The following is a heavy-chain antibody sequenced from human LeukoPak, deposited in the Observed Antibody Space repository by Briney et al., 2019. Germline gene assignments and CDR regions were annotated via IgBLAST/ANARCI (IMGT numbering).Heavy chain of an antibody. CDR2: ISSSSRYL. Sequence: PGGSLRLSCAASEFTFSSYSMNWVRQAPGKGLEWVSSISSSSRYLYYADSVKGRFTISRDNAKNSLYLQMNSLRAEDTAVYYCARSPRNIVVVPAAPDYWGQGTLVTVSS. V-gene: IGHV3-21*01. CDR3: ARSPRNIVVVPAAPDY. CDR1: EFTFSSYS. D-gene: IGHD2-2*01. J-gene: IGHJ4*02.